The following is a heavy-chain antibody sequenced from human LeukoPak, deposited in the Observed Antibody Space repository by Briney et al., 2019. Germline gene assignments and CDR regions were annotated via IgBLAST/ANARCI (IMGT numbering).Heavy chain of an antibody. CDR1: GGSISSSSYY. V-gene: IGHV4-39*01. J-gene: IGHJ4*02. CDR3: AQKGFWIGLDY. CDR2: TYYSGST. Sequence: SETLSLTCTVSGGSISSSSYYWGWIRQPPGKGLEWIGSTYYSGSTYYNPSLKSRVTISVATSKNQFSLKLSSVTAADTAVYCHAQKGFWIGLDYWGQGTLVTVSS. D-gene: IGHD3-3*01.